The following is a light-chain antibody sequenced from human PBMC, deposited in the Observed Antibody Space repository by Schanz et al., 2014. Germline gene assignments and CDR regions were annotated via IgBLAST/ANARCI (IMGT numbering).Light chain of an antibody. CDR1: QRVSSY. CDR3: QQYLNWPIT. V-gene: IGKV3D-15*01. J-gene: IGKJ5*01. CDR2: GAS. Sequence: EIVLTQSPGTLSLSPGERATLSCRASQRVSSYLAWYQQKPGQAPRLLIYGASSRATGIPDRFSGSGSGTDFTLTISSLQSEDFAVYYCQQYLNWPITFGQGTRLEIK.